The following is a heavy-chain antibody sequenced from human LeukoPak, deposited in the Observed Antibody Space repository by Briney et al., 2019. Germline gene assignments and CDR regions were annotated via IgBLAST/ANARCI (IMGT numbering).Heavy chain of an antibody. V-gene: IGHV3-66*01. CDR2: IYSGGST. D-gene: IGHD4-17*01. J-gene: IGHJ4*02. Sequence: PGGSLRLSCAVSGFTVRSNYMSWVRQAPGKGLEWVSVIYSGGSTYYADSVKGRFTISRDNSKNTLYLQMNSLRAEDTAVYYCATTVTTGVNDYWGQGTLVTVSS. CDR1: GFTVRSNY. CDR3: ATTVTTGVNDY.